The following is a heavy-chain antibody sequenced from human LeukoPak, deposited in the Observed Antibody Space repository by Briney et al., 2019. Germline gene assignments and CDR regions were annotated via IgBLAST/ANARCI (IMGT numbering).Heavy chain of an antibody. J-gene: IGHJ4*02. V-gene: IGHV3-15*01. Sequence: PGGSLRLSCAASGFTFSSYAMSWVRQAPGKGLEWVGRIKSKTDGGTTDYAAPVKGRFTISRDDSKNTLYLQMNSLKTEDTAVYYCTTDLAVVEEYYFDYWGQGTLVTVSS. CDR2: IKSKTDGGTT. D-gene: IGHD3-22*01. CDR3: TTDLAVVEEYYFDY. CDR1: GFTFSSYA.